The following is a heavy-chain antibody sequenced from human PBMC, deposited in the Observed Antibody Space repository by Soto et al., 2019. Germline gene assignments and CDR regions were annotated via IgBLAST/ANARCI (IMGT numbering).Heavy chain of an antibody. Sequence: QVQLVQSGAEVKKPGASVRISCKASGYTFTDYYLHWVRQAPGQGLEWMGIMNPSGGVTSYAQKLQRRVAVTIDTCTSTVYMQPSSLRSEDTAVYYCASSEAVPTTTYYYWYIDVWGKGTTVTVSS. CDR1: GYTFTDYY. V-gene: IGHV1-46*03. CDR2: MNPSGGVT. CDR3: ASSEAVPTTTYYYWYIDV. J-gene: IGHJ6*03. D-gene: IGHD1-26*01.